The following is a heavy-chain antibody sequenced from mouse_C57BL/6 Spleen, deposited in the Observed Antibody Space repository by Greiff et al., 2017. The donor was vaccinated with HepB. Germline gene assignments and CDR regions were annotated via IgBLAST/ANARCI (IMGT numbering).Heavy chain of an antibody. CDR3: ARMAYSNYVWFAY. J-gene: IGHJ3*01. CDR2: ILPGSGST. D-gene: IGHD2-5*01. V-gene: IGHV1-9*01. Sequence: QVQLQQSGAELMKPGASVKLSCKATGYTFTGYWIEWVKQRPGHGLEWIGEILPGSGSTNYNEKFKGKATFTADTSSNTAIMQLSSLTTEDSAIYYCARMAYSNYVWFAYWGQGTLVTVSA. CDR1: GYTFTGYW.